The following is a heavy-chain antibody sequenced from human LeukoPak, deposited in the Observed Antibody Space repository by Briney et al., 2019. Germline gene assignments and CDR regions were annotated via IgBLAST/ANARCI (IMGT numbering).Heavy chain of an antibody. V-gene: IGHV1-46*01. CDR3: ARGGPVGNYDSSAYYLH. D-gene: IGHD3-22*01. J-gene: IGHJ4*02. Sequence: ASVKISCKASGYMHWVRRAPGQGLEWMGIIDPRFGTTTNAQKFQGSVSMTRDTSTSPVYMELSSLRSEDTAVYYCARGGPVGNYDSSAYYLHWGQGTLVTVSS. CDR2: IDPRFGTT. CDR1: GY.